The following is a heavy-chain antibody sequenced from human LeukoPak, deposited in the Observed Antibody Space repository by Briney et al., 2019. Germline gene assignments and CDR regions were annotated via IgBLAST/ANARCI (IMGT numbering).Heavy chain of an antibody. J-gene: IGHJ4*02. CDR2: TSDRGDYT. V-gene: IGHV3-23*01. CDR1: GFTFTSYY. D-gene: IGHD1-7*01. Sequence: PGGSLRLSCAASGFTFTSYYMSWVRQAPGKGLEWVSGTSDRGDYTSYADSVKGRFTISRDSSKNTLFLQMNSLRAEDTALYFCARKAQYNGHYPLDYWGQGTLVTVSS. CDR3: ARKAQYNGHYPLDY.